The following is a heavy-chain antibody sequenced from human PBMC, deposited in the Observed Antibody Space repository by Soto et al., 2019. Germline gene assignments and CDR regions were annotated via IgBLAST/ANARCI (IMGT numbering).Heavy chain of an antibody. Sequence: QVQLVQSGAEVKGPGASVKISCKASGYTFTNFFIHWVRQAPGQGLEWMGIINPGGGSTDYAQKFKGRVTLTRDASTNTVHTELSSLRSEDTAVYYCASDLGSLVAVAGTCYFDYWGQGTLVTVSS. CDR3: ASDLGSLVAVAGTCYFDY. V-gene: IGHV1-46*01. D-gene: IGHD6-19*01. J-gene: IGHJ4*02. CDR2: INPGGGST. CDR1: GYTFTNFF.